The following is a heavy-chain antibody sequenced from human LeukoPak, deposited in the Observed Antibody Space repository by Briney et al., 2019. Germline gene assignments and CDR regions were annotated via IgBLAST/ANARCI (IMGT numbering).Heavy chain of an antibody. Sequence: ASVKVSCKASGYTFTGYYMHWVRQAPGQGLEWMGWINPNSGGTNYAQKFQGRVTMTRDTSISTAYMELSRLRSDDTAVYYCARDREPYGDYDLGAFDIWGQGTMVTVSS. CDR2: INPNSGGT. D-gene: IGHD4-17*01. CDR3: ARDREPYGDYDLGAFDI. V-gene: IGHV1-2*02. J-gene: IGHJ3*02. CDR1: GYTFTGYY.